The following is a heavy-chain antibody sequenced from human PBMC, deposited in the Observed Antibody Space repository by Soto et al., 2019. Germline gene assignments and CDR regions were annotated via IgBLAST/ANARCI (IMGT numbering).Heavy chain of an antibody. V-gene: IGHV3-21*01. CDR3: ARDSRVLMVYAILDY. D-gene: IGHD2-8*01. J-gene: IGHJ4*02. Sequence: EVQLVESGGGLVKPGGSLRPSCAASGFTFSSYSMNWVRQAPGKGLEWVSSVSSSSSYIYYADSVKGRFTISRDNAKNSLYLQMNSLRAEDTAVYYCARDSRVLMVYAILDYWGQGTLVTVSS. CDR1: GFTFSSYS. CDR2: VSSSSSYI.